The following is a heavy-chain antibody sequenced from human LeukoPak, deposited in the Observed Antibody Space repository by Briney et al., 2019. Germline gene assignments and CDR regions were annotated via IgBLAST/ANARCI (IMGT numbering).Heavy chain of an antibody. CDR3: ARVARYFDSSGSTGRYFDY. Sequence: GGSQRLSCAASGFTFSNYDMPWVRQAAGKGLEWVSVIGTTGDTFYAGSVKGRFTISRENAKNSLYLQMNRLRAGDTAVYYCARVARYFDSSGSTGRYFDYWGPGIQVTVSS. D-gene: IGHD3-22*01. V-gene: IGHV3-13*01. CDR2: IGTTGDT. CDR1: GFTFSNYD. J-gene: IGHJ4*02.